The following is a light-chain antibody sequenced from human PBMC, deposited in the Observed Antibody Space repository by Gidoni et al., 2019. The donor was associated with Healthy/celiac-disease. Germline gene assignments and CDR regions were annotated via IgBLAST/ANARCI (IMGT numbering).Light chain of an antibody. CDR1: ALPKQY. Sequence: SYELTQPPSVSVSLGQTARITCSGDALPKQYAYWYQQKPGQAPVLVIYKDRERPSGIPERFSGSSSGTTVTLTISGVQAEDEADYYCQSADSSGTYHVVFGGGTKLTVL. CDR2: KDR. J-gene: IGLJ2*01. V-gene: IGLV3-25*03. CDR3: QSADSSGTYHVV.